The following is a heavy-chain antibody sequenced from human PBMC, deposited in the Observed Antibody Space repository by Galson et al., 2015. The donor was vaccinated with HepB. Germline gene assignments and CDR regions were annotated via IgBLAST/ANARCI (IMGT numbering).Heavy chain of an antibody. J-gene: IGHJ4*02. CDR1: GGTFSSYA. CDR3: ARQTTDTVTTAFDY. CDR2: IIPIFGTA. D-gene: IGHD4-17*01. V-gene: IGHV1-69*06. Sequence: SVKVSCKASGGTFSSYAISWVRQAPGQGLEWMGGIIPIFGTANYAQKFQGRVTITADKSTSTAYMELSSLRSEDTAVYYCARQTTDTVTTAFDYWGQGTLVTVSS.